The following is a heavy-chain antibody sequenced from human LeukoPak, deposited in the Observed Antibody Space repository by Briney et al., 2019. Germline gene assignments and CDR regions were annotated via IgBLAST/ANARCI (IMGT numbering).Heavy chain of an antibody. J-gene: IGHJ4*02. D-gene: IGHD6-13*01. CDR2: VSYDGRIK. CDR3: SKETTQRSSSSLAY. V-gene: IGHV3-30*18. Sequence: HGESLKISCAASGFTFSSYGMQWVRQAPGKGLEWVAVVSYDGRIKYYADSVKGRFTISRDNSKNTLYLQMNSLRAEDTAVYYCSKETTQRSSSSLAYWGQGTLVTVSS. CDR1: GFTFSSYG.